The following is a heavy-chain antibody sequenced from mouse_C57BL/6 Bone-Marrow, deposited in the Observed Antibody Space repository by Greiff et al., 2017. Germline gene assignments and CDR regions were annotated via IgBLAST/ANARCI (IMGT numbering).Heavy chain of an antibody. V-gene: IGHV1-55*01. CDR2: IYPGSGST. J-gene: IGHJ2*01. D-gene: IGHD5-5*01. Sequence: VQLQQPGAELVKPGASVKMSCKASGYTFTSYWITWVKQRPGQGLEWIGDIYPGSGSTNYNEKFKSKATLTVDTSSSTAYMQLSSLTSEDSAVYYCARERDYPRDFDYWGQGTTLTVSS. CDR3: ARERDYPRDFDY. CDR1: GYTFTSYW.